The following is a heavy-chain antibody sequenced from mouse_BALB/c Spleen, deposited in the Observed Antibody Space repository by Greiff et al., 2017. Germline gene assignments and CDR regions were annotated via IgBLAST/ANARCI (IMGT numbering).Heavy chain of an antibody. Sequence: VQLVESGPGLVAPSQSLSITCTVSGFSLSRYSVHWVRQPPGKGLEWLGMIWGGGSTDYNSALKSRLSISKDNSKSQVFLKMNSLQTDDTAMYYCARLYYDYDAWFAYWGQGTLVTVSA. CDR3: ARLYYDYDAWFAY. V-gene: IGHV2-6-4*01. D-gene: IGHD2-4*01. J-gene: IGHJ3*01. CDR1: GFSLSRYS. CDR2: IWGGGST.